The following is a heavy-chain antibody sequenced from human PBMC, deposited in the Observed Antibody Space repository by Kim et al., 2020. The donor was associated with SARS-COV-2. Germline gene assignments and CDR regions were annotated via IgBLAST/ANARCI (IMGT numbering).Heavy chain of an antibody. D-gene: IGHD3-16*02. CDR1: GYTFTNNA. CDR3: ARVIWGTYRYTDY. Sequence: ASVKVSCKASGYTFTNNAISWVRQAPGQGLEWMGWINTDTGNPTYAQAFTRRFVFSVDISVTTAYLQISSLEAEDTALYYCARVIWGTYRYTDYWGQGTL. J-gene: IGHJ4*02. CDR2: INTDTGNP. V-gene: IGHV7-4-1*02.